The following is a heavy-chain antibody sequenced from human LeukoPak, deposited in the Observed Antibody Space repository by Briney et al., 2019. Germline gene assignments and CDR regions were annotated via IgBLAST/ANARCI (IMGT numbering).Heavy chain of an antibody. J-gene: IGHJ3*02. V-gene: IGHV4-59*01. CDR1: GGSISTYY. CDR3: ARVGSYAFDI. Sequence: SETLSLTCTVSGGSISTYYWSWIRQPPGKGLEWIGYIHYSGSTNQNPSLKSRVTISVDTPKNQFSLKLSSVTAADTAVYYCARVGSYAFDIWGQGTMVTVSS. CDR2: IHYSGST.